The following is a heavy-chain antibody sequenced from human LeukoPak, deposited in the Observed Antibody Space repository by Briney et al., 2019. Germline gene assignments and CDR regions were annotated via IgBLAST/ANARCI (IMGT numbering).Heavy chain of an antibody. J-gene: IGHJ4*02. D-gene: IGHD4-17*01. V-gene: IGHV3-53*01. Sequence: GSLKLSCAASDFPVNRNYMSRVRQAPGKGLEWVSVIYSGGSTKYADSVKGRFTISRDNSKNTLYLQMNSLRVEDTALYYCASGSGGDYPYFDYWGQGTLVTVSS. CDR1: DFPVNRNY. CDR2: IYSGGST. CDR3: ASGSGGDYPYFDY.